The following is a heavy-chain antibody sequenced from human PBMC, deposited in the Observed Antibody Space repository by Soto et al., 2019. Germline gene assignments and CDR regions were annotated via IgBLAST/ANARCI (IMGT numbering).Heavy chain of an antibody. D-gene: IGHD2-2*02. Sequence: QVQLVESGGGVVQPGRSLRLSCAASGFTFSSYAMHWVRQAPGKGLEWVAVISYDGSNKYYADSVKGRFTISRDNSKNTLYLHTNSLRAEDTAVSYCARDLPEYCSSNSCYSPYSFYGMDVWGQGTTVTVSS. CDR3: ARDLPEYCSSNSCYSPYSFYGMDV. CDR1: GFTFSSYA. J-gene: IGHJ6*02. V-gene: IGHV3-30-3*01. CDR2: ISYDGSNK.